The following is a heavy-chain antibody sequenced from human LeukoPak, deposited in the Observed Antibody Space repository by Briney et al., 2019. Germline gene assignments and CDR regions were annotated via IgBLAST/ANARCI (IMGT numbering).Heavy chain of an antibody. Sequence: SETLSLTCTVSGGSISSSSYYWGWIRQPPGKGLEWIGEINHSGSTNYNPSLKSRVTISVDTSKNQFPLKLTSVTAADTAVYYCARQTGSGLFILPGGQGTLVTVSS. CDR1: GGSISSSSYY. J-gene: IGHJ4*02. CDR3: ARQTGSGLFILP. V-gene: IGHV4-39*01. CDR2: INHSGST. D-gene: IGHD3/OR15-3a*01.